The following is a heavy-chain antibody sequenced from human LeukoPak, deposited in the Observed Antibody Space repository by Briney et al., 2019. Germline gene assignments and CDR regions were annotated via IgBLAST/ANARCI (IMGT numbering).Heavy chain of an antibody. D-gene: IGHD6-6*01. CDR2: FYYTGNT. J-gene: IGHJ4*02. CDR1: GDSISSYS. CDR3: ARIWKQLGLDY. V-gene: IGHV4-59*01. Sequence: SETLSLTCTVSGDSISSYSWSWIRQPPGKGLEWIGYFYYTGNTNHNPSLKSRVTISVDTSKNQFSLRLSSVTAADTAVYYCARIWKQLGLDYWGQGTLVTVSS.